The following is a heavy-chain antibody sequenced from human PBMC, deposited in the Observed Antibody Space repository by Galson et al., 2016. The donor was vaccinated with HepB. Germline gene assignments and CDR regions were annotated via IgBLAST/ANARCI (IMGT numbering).Heavy chain of an antibody. J-gene: IGHJ3*02. Sequence: SETLSLTCAVSGGSISSSNWWNWVRQPPGKGLEWIGEVHHGGNTNYNPSLKSRVAISVDKSKNQFSLRLTSVTAADTALYFCARAEAVAGFPVENDFDIWGQGTLVTVS. CDR3: ARAEAVAGFPVENDFDI. D-gene: IGHD6-13*01. V-gene: IGHV4-4*02. CDR2: VHHGGNT. CDR1: GGSISSSNW.